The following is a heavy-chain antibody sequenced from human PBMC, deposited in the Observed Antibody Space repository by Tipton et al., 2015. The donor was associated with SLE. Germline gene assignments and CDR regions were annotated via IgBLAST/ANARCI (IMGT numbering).Heavy chain of an antibody. CDR1: GYSISSGYY. Sequence: TLSLTCTVSGYSISSGYYWGWIRQPPGKGLEWIGYIYYSGSTYYNPSLTSRVTISVDTSKNQFSLKLSSVTAADTAVYYCARDPAARRGMDVWGQGTTVTVSS. V-gene: IGHV4-31*03. CDR2: IYYSGST. J-gene: IGHJ6*02. CDR3: ARDPAARRGMDV. D-gene: IGHD6-6*01.